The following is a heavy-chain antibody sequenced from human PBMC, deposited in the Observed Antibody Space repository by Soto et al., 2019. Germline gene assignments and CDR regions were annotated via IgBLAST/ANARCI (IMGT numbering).Heavy chain of an antibody. D-gene: IGHD3-16*01. CDR3: AKDASDYVWGSYNYYYGIDV. CDR2: ISGSGGST. Sequence: GGSLRLSCAASGFTLSNYAMTWVRQAPGKGLEWVSAISGSGGSTYYADSVKGRFTISRDNSKNTLYLQMNSLRAEDTAVYYCAKDASDYVWGSYNYYYGIDVWGQGTTVTVSS. J-gene: IGHJ6*02. CDR1: GFTLSNYA. V-gene: IGHV3-23*01.